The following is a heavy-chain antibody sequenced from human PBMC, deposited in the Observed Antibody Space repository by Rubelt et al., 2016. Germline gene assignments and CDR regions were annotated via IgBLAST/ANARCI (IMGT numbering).Heavy chain of an antibody. CDR3: GADSGYGPSMDV. CDR2: IVVGSGNT. V-gene: IGHV1-58*01. CDR1: GFTFTSSA. Sequence: QMQLVQSGPEVKKPGTSVKVSCNASGFTFTSSAVQWVRQARGQRLEWLGWIVVGSGNTTYARNVRAGVDITRDRCPSRAFRERSGLRSEDTAVNDWGADSGYGPSMDVWGQGTTVTVSS. J-gene: IGHJ6*02. D-gene: IGHD5-12*01.